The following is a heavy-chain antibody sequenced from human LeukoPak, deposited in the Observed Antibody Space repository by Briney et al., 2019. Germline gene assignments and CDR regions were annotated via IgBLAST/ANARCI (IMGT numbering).Heavy chain of an antibody. CDR1: GLTFSRYA. V-gene: IGHV3-23*01. CDR2: ISESGSGT. CDR3: AKDIAQGYTFGSIEQDY. J-gene: IGHJ4*02. D-gene: IGHD5-18*01. Sequence: PGGSLRLSCAVSGLTFSRYAMSWVRQAPGKGLEWVSAISESGSGTYYADSVKGRLTISRDNSKDTLSLQMNSLRAEDTAVYYCAKDIAQGYTFGSIEQDYWGQGTLVTVSS.